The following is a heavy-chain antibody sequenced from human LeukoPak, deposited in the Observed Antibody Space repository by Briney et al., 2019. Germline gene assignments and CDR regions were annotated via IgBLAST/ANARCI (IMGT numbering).Heavy chain of an antibody. D-gene: IGHD2-15*01. CDR2: IKSKTDGGTT. CDR3: TTEDSVVVVAGFFDY. J-gene: IGHJ4*02. Sequence: GGSLRLSCAASGFIFSNAWMSWVRQAPGKGLEWVGRIKSKTDGGTTDYATPVKGRFTISRDDSKNTLYLQMNSLKTEDTAVYYCTTEDSVVVVAGFFDYWGQGTLVTVSS. V-gene: IGHV3-15*01. CDR1: GFIFSNAW.